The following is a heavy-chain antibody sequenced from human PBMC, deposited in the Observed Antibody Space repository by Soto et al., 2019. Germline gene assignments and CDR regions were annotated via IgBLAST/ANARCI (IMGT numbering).Heavy chain of an antibody. V-gene: IGHV3-30*18. CDR1: GFTFSSYG. D-gene: IGHD5-12*01. J-gene: IGHJ4*02. Sequence: QSGGSLRLSCAASGFTFSSYGMHWVRQAPGKGLEWVAVISYDGSNKYYADSVKGRFTISRDNSKNTLYLQMNSLRAEDTAVYYCAKESPSAEFLGYSCYYVRPIDYWGPGTLVTVST. CDR2: ISYDGSNK. CDR3: AKESPSAEFLGYSCYYVRPIDY.